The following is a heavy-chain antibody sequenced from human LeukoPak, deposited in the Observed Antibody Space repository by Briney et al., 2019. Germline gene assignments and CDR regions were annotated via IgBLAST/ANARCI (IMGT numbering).Heavy chain of an antibody. CDR1: GGSISSGCYS. Sequence: SQTLSLTCAVSGGSISSGCYSWSWIRQPPGKGLVWIGYIYHSGSTYYNPSLKSRVTISVDRSKNQFSLKLRSVTAADRAVYYCAASYYYGSGSAVDAFDIWGQGTMVTVSS. CDR2: IYHSGST. D-gene: IGHD3-10*01. J-gene: IGHJ3*02. CDR3: AASYYYGSGSAVDAFDI. V-gene: IGHV4-30-2*01.